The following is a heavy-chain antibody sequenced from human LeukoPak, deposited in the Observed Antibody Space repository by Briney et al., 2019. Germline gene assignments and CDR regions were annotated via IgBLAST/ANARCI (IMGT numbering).Heavy chain of an antibody. D-gene: IGHD2-2*01. CDR2: ISSSGSTI. CDR3: ARVWEPAAPFDP. Sequence: EGSLRLSCAASGFTFSDYYMSWIRQAPGKGLEWVSYISSSGSTIYYADSVKGRFTISRDNAKNSLYLQMNSLRAEDTAVYYCARVWEPAAPFDPWGQGTLVTVSS. CDR1: GFTFSDYY. V-gene: IGHV3-11*01. J-gene: IGHJ5*02.